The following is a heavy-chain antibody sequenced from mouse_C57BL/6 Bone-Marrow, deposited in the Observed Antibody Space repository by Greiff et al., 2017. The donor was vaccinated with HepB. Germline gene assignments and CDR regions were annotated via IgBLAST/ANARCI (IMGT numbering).Heavy chain of an antibody. CDR2: IWRGGST. Sequence: VQLKESGPGLVQPSQRLSITCTVSGFSLTSYGVHWVRQSPGKGLEWLGVIWRGGSTDYNAAFMSRLSITKDNSKSQVFFKMNSLQADDTAIYYCAKTSYDGYYHYYAMDYWGQGTSVTVSS. J-gene: IGHJ4*01. D-gene: IGHD2-3*01. CDR3: AKTSYDGYYHYYAMDY. CDR1: GFSLTSYG. V-gene: IGHV2-5*01.